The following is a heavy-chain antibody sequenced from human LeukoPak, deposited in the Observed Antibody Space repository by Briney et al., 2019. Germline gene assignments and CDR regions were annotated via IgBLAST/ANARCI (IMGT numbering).Heavy chain of an antibody. V-gene: IGHV3-7*01. CDR1: GFTFSSYS. J-gene: IGHJ4*02. Sequence: GGSLRLSCAASGFTFSSYSMNWVRQAPGKGLEWVANIKQDGSEKYYVDSVKGRFTISRDNAKNSLYLQMNSLRAEDTAVYYCARDPSYYYGSLSHFDFWGQGTLVTVSS. D-gene: IGHD3-10*01. CDR2: IKQDGSEK. CDR3: ARDPSYYYGSLSHFDF.